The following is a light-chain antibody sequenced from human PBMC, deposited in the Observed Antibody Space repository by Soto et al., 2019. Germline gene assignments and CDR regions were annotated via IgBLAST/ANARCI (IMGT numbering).Light chain of an antibody. J-gene: IGLJ3*02. Sequence: QSALTQPASVSGSPGQSITISCTGTSSDVGGYNYVSWYQQHPGKAPKLMIYEVSNRPSGVSDRFSGSIDRSSNSASLTISGLESDDEADYYCHSYDVSNPWVFGGGTKLTVL. V-gene: IGLV2-14*01. CDR1: SSDVGGYNY. CDR2: EVS. CDR3: HSYDVSNPWV.